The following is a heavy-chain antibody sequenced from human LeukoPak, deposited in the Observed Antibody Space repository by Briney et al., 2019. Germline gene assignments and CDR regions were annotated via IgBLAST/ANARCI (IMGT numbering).Heavy chain of an antibody. Sequence: ASVTVSCKASGYTFTVYYMHWVRQAPGQGLEWMGWINPNSGGTNYAQKFQGRVTMTRDTSISTAYMELSRLRSDDTAVYYCARDSRGNYYYMDVWGKGTTVTVSS. CDR3: ARDSRGNYYYMDV. CDR2: INPNSGGT. CDR1: GYTFTVYY. V-gene: IGHV1-2*02. J-gene: IGHJ6*03.